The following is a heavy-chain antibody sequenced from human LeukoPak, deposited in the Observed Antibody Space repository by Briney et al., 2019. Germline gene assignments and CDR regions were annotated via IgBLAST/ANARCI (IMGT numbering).Heavy chain of an antibody. V-gene: IGHV5-51*01. Sequence: EAPKISCKGSGYSLPNYSIGWVRQVPGKGPEWIGIIYPDGTDPRYSTSFQGQVTISADKSIRPANLQWSSLKASDTAMYYCARHMIGSVIPIDDWGQGTLVTVSS. CDR1: GYSLPNYS. J-gene: IGHJ4*02. CDR3: ARHMIGSVIPIDD. D-gene: IGHD3-22*01. CDR2: IYPDGTDP.